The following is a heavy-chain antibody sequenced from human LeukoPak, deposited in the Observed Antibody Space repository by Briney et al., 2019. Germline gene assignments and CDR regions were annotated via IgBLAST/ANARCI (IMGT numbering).Heavy chain of an antibody. CDR2: ISYDGSNK. CDR1: GFTFSTYA. J-gene: IGHJ4*02. V-gene: IGHV3-30-3*01. D-gene: IGHD5-18*01. Sequence: AGGSLRLSCAASGFTFSTYALRWVRQAPGKGLEWVAVISYDGSNKYYTDSVKGRFTISRDNSENTLYLHMNSLRAEDTAVYFCARDTDTTMDRPNLLMDYWGQGTLVTVSS. CDR3: ARDTDTTMDRPNLLMDY.